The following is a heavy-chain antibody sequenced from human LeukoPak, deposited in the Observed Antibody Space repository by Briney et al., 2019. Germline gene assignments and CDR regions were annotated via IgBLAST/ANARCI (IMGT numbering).Heavy chain of an antibody. J-gene: IGHJ4*02. CDR3: ARGEVGATTSGLFDY. V-gene: IGHV3-33*01. CDR1: GFTFSNYG. D-gene: IGHD1-26*01. CDR2: IWYNGSNK. Sequence: GGSLRLSCAASGFTFSNYGMHWVRQAPGKGLEWVAIIWYNGSNKLHADSVKGRFTISRDNSKSTLYLQMNSLRAEDTAAYYCARGEVGATTSGLFDYWGQGTLVTVSS.